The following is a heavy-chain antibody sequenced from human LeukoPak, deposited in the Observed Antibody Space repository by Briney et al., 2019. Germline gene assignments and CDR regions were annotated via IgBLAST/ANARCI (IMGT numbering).Heavy chain of an antibody. J-gene: IGHJ4*02. CDR2: INHSGST. Sequence: YPSETLSLTCAVNGGSFSGYYWSWIRQPPGKGLEWIGEINHSGSTNHNPSLKSRVTISVDTSKNQFSLKLTSVTAADTAVFYCARGGTWPIYSDYWGQGILVTVSS. CDR1: GGSFSGYY. CDR3: ARGGTWPIYSDY. V-gene: IGHV4-34*01. D-gene: IGHD5-12*01.